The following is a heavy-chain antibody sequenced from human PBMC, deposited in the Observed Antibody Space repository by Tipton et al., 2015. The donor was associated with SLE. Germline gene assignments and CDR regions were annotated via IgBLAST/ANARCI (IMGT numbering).Heavy chain of an antibody. Sequence: QLVQSGAELKKPGESVKISCQASGYTFSSYWIGWVRQMPGKGLEWMGIIYPGDSDTRYSPSFQGQVTISADKSITTAYLQWSSLKASDTAMYYCASPGHREVTPRWGQGTLVTVTS. CDR1: GYTFSSYW. V-gene: IGHV5-51*03. CDR3: ASPGHREVTPR. J-gene: IGHJ4*02. CDR2: IYPGDSDT. D-gene: IGHD2-21*02.